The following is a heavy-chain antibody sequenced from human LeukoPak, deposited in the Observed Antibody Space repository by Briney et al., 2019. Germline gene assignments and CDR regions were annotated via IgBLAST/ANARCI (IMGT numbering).Heavy chain of an antibody. D-gene: IGHD6-13*01. CDR2: ISSIGSYT. J-gene: IGHJ4*02. CDR3: ASPAAGTNFDC. CDR1: GFTFSDHY. Sequence: GGSLRLSCAASGFTFSDHYMSWIRQAPGKGLEWVSYISSIGSYTNYADSVKGRFTVSRDNAKNSLYLQMNSLRVEDTAVYYCASPAAGTNFDCWGQGTLATVSS. V-gene: IGHV3-11*03.